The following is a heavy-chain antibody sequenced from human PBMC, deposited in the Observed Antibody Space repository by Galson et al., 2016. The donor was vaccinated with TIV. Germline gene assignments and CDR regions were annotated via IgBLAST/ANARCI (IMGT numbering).Heavy chain of an antibody. Sequence: SLRLSCAASGFTFSTDAMHWVRQAPGKGLEWVADISYDGSNKYYADSVKGRFTISRDNSKNTLDLQTNSLRAEDTAVYYCARQTGCGGDCYYFDFWGQGTLVTVSS. CDR2: ISYDGSNK. CDR1: GFTFSTDA. D-gene: IGHD2-21*02. CDR3: ARQTGCGGDCYYFDF. V-gene: IGHV3-30*01. J-gene: IGHJ4*02.